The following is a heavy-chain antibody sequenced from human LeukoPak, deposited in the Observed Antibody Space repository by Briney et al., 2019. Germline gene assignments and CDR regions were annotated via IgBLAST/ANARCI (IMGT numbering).Heavy chain of an antibody. CDR2: IYYSGST. J-gene: IGHJ2*01. CDR3: ARDPWYFDL. V-gene: IGHV4-59*01. CDR1: GGSISSYY. Sequence: PSETLSLXCTVSGGSISSYYWSWIRQPPGKGLEWIGYIYYSGSTNYTPSLKSRVTISIDTSKNQFSLKLSSVTAADTAVYYCARDPWYFDLWGRGTLVTVSS.